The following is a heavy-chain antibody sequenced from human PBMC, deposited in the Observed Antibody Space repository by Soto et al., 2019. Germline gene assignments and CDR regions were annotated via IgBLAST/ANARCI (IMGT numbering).Heavy chain of an antibody. J-gene: IGHJ5*02. V-gene: IGHV4-39*01. CDR1: GGSISSSSYY. Sequence: SETLSLTCTVSGGSISSSSYYWGWIRQPPGKGLEWIGSIYYSGSTYYNPSLKSRVTISVDPSKNQFPLKLSSVTAGDTAVYYCARALSYVWGAGGFDPWGQGTLVTVSS. D-gene: IGHD3-16*01. CDR3: ARALSYVWGAGGFDP. CDR2: IYYSGST.